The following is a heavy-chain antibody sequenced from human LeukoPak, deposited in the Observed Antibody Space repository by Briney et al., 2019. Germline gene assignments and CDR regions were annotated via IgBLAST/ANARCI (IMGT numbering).Heavy chain of an antibody. CDR1: GFTFSSYG. V-gene: IGHV3-30*02. CDR2: IRYDGSNK. D-gene: IGHD3-22*01. CDR3: AKDSAYYYDSSGYYYD. J-gene: IGHJ4*02. Sequence: GGSLRLSCAASGFTFSSYGMHWVRQAPGKGLEWVAFIRYDGSNKYYADSVKGRFTISRDNSKNTLYLQMNSLRAEDTAVFYCAKDSAYYYDSSGYYYDWGQGTLVTVSS.